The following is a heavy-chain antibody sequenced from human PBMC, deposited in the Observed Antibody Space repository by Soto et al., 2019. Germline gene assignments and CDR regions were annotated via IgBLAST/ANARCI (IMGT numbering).Heavy chain of an antibody. CDR3: ARWIQLWSGWDYYGMGV. J-gene: IGHJ6*02. CDR1: GYTFTSYG. V-gene: IGHV1-18*01. D-gene: IGHD5-18*01. CDR2: ISAYNGNT. Sequence: QVQLVQSGAEVKKPGASVKVSCKASGYTFTSYGISWVRQAPGQGLEWMGWISAYNGNTNYAQKLQGRVTMTTDTSXRXAYMELRSLRSDDTAVYYCARWIQLWSGWDYYGMGVWGQGTTVTVSS.